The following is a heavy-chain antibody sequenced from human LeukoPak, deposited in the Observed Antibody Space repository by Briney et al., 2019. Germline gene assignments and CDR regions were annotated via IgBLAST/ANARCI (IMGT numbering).Heavy chain of an antibody. CDR1: GGTFSSYA. Sequence: SVNVSCKASGGTFSSYAISWVRQAPGQGLEWMGGIIPIFGTANYAQKFQGRVTITADESTSTAYMELSSLRSEDTAVYYCARDYAFEQQLVPRRFDPWGQGTLVTVSS. J-gene: IGHJ5*02. CDR2: IIPIFGTA. D-gene: IGHD6-13*01. V-gene: IGHV1-69*13. CDR3: ARDYAFEQQLVPRRFDP.